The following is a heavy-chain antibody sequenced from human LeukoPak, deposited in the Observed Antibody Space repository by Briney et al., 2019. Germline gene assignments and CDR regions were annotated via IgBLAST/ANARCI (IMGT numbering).Heavy chain of an antibody. CDR3: AKGGVTMIVVVTNDAFDI. D-gene: IGHD3-22*01. CDR1: GFTFSSYG. CDR2: ISGSGGST. J-gene: IGHJ3*02. Sequence: GGSLRLSCAASGFTFSSYGMSWVRQAPGKGLEWVPAISGSGGSTYYADSVKGRFTISRDNSKNTLYLQMNSLRAEDTAVYYCAKGGVTMIVVVTNDAFDIWGQGTMVTVSS. V-gene: IGHV3-23*01.